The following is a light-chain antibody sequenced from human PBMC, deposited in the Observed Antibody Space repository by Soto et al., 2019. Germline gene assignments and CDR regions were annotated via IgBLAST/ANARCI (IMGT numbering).Light chain of an antibody. CDR3: QQFGSSIPHT. CDR2: GAS. V-gene: IGKV3-20*01. Sequence: SLGTASLKKGERASRSCRASQTVNSSLAWYQQKSGQAPRPLIYGASSRSPGIPDRFSGSGSGTDFTLTIIRLDPEDFGVYYCQQFGSSIPHTFCHRTK. CDR1: QTVNSS. J-gene: IGKJ2*01.